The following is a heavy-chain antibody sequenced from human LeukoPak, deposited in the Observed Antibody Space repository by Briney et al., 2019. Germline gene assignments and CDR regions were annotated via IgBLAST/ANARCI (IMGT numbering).Heavy chain of an antibody. Sequence: PGGSLRLSCAASGFTFSNYAMTWVRQAPGKGLEWVSGISGSGGSPYYADSVKGRFTISRDNSKNTLYLQLNGQRAEDTAVYYCSKDGSWKQEWFDYWGQGTLVTVSS. V-gene: IGHV3-23*01. D-gene: IGHD3-10*01. CDR1: GFTFSNYA. CDR3: SKDGSWKQEWFDY. J-gene: IGHJ4*02. CDR2: ISGSGGSP.